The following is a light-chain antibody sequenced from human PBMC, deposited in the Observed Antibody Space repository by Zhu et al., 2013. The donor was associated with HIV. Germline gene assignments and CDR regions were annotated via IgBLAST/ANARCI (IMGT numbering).Light chain of an antibody. CDR3: SSYTSSNTIL. Sequence: QSALTQPASVSGSPGQSITISCTGSSSDVGGYNYVSWYQQHPGKAPKLLIYEVTNRPSGVSNRFSGSKSGNTASLTISGLQAEDDADYYCSSYTSSNTILFGGGTKLTVL. CDR1: SSDVGGYNY. CDR2: EVT. V-gene: IGLV2-14*01. J-gene: IGLJ2*01.